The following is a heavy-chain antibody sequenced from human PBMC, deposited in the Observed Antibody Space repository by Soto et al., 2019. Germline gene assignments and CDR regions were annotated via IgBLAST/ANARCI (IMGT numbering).Heavy chain of an antibody. CDR1: GGSISSSSYY. CDR3: ARIVSYYDSSGYCSVSRYYYGMDV. V-gene: IGHV4-39*01. CDR2: IYYSGST. Sequence: PSETLSLTCTVSGGSISSSSYYWGWIRQPPGKGLEWIGSIYYSGSTYYNPSLKSRVTISVDTSKNQFSLKLSSVTAADTAVYYCARIVSYYDSSGYCSVSRYYYGMDVWGQGTTVTVSS. J-gene: IGHJ6*02. D-gene: IGHD3-22*01.